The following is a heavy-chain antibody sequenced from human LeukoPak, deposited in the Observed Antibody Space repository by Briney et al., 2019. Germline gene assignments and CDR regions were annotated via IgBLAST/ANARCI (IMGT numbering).Heavy chain of an antibody. Sequence: GGSLRLSCAASGFTFSSYSMNWVRQAPGKGLEWVSSISSSSSYIYYADSVKGRFTISRDNAKNSLYLQMNSLRAEDTAVYYCASGAYSFYYMDVWGKGTTVTISS. D-gene: IGHD5-18*01. J-gene: IGHJ6*03. CDR3: ASGAYSFYYMDV. V-gene: IGHV3-21*01. CDR1: GFTFSSYS. CDR2: ISSSSSYI.